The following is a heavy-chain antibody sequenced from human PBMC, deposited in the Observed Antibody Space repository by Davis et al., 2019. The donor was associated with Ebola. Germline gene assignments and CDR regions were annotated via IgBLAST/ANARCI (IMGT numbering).Heavy chain of an antibody. Sequence: GESLKISCKCSGYTFTSQWISWVRQMPGKGLEWKGRIDPSDSYTNYSPSFQGHVTISADISISTAYLQWSSLKASDTAMYYCARVLPGDGFDIWGQGTMVTVSS. J-gene: IGHJ3*02. CDR1: GYTFTSQW. CDR2: IDPSDSYT. V-gene: IGHV5-10-1*01. CDR3: ARVLPGDGFDI. D-gene: IGHD1-14*01.